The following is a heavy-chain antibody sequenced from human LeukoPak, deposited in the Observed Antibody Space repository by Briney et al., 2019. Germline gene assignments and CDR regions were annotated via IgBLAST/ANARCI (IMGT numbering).Heavy chain of an antibody. J-gene: IGHJ6*03. CDR2: ISSSSSYI. Sequence: GGSLRLSCAASGFTFSSYSMNWVRQAPGKGLEWVSSISSSSSYIYYADSVKGRFTISRDNSKNTLYLQMNSLRAEDTAVYYCAKAPGDYYYYMDVWGKGTTVTVSS. CDR3: AKAPGDYYYYMDV. CDR1: GFTFSSYS. D-gene: IGHD7-27*01. V-gene: IGHV3-21*04.